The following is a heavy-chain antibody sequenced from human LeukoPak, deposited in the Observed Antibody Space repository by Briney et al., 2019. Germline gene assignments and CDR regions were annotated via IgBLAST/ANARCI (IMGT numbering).Heavy chain of an antibody. Sequence: SETLSLTCTVSGGSISSYYWSWIRQPPGKGLEWIGYIYYSGSTNYNPSLKSRVTISVDTSKNQFSLKLSSVTAADTAVYYCARSAGRPGYSPLDYWGQGTLVTVSS. D-gene: IGHD2-15*01. CDR3: ARSAGRPGYSPLDY. V-gene: IGHV4-59*01. CDR2: IYYSGST. J-gene: IGHJ4*02. CDR1: GGSISSYY.